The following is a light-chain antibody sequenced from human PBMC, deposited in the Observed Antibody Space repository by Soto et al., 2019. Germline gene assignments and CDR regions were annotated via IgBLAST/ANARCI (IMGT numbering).Light chain of an antibody. CDR2: DNN. CDR1: SSNIGNNY. J-gene: IGLJ3*02. Sequence: QSVLTQPPSVSAAPGQKVTISCSGSSSNIGNNYVSWYCHLPGTAPKLLIYDNNRRPSVIPDRFSGSRSGTSATLAITGLQTGDEAAYYCGTWDNDLSAWVFGGGTKLTVL. V-gene: IGLV1-51*01. CDR3: GTWDNDLSAWV.